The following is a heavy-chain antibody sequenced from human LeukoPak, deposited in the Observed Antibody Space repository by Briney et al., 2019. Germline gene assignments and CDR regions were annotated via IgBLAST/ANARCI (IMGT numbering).Heavy chain of an antibody. D-gene: IGHD1-1*01. Sequence: SETLSLTCAVYGGSFSVYYWSWIRQPPGKGLEWIGEINHSGSTNYNPSLKSRVTISVDTSKNQFSLKLSSVAAADTAVYYCARGYGRYDYWGQGTLVTVSS. CDR1: GGSFSVYY. CDR3: ARGYGRYDY. V-gene: IGHV4-34*01. J-gene: IGHJ4*02. CDR2: INHSGST.